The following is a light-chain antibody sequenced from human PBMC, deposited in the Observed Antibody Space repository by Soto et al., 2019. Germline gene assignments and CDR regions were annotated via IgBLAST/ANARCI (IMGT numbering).Light chain of an antibody. J-gene: IGKJ1*01. CDR3: QQYNKWPLT. CDR1: QSVSID. Sequence: EIVMTQSAAALSVSPGARVTLSCRASQSVSIDLAWYQQTPGQAPRLLIYGASTRATGVPARFSGSASGTQFTLTISSLQSEDFTVYYCQQYNKWPLTFGQGTKVDIK. CDR2: GAS. V-gene: IGKV3-15*01.